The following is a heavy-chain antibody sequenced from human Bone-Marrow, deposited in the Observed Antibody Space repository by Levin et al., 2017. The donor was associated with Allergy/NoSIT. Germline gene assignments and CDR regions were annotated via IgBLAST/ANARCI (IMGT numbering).Heavy chain of an antibody. V-gene: IGHV4-4*01. Sequence: IGTVSGAPISDNFWWAWVRQPPGKALEWIGEVWPSGSTTYSPSFKSRVSISLDTSSNQFSLTLTSVTAADTAVYFCVRAVYTRYFDSWGQGALVTVSS. CDR1: GAPISDNFW. J-gene: IGHJ4*02. CDR3: VRAVYTRYFDS. CDR2: VWPSGST. D-gene: IGHD2-8*01.